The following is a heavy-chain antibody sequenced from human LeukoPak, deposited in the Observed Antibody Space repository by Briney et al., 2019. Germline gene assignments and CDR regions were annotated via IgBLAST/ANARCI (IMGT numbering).Heavy chain of an antibody. CDR2: IRPSGDNT. D-gene: IGHD1-26*01. J-gene: IGHJ3*02. Sequence: PGGSLRLSCAASGFTFSSYDMTWVRQAPGRGLEWVSSIRPSGDNTYYGDSVKGRFTISRDNSKNTVYLQMNNMRVDDTAVYYCAKDYSGSYYYDAFDIWGQGTMVTVSS. V-gene: IGHV3-23*01. CDR1: GFTFSSYD. CDR3: AKDYSGSYYYDAFDI.